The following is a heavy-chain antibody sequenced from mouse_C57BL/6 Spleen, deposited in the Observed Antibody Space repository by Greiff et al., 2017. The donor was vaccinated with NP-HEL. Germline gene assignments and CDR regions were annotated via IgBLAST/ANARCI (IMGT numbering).Heavy chain of an antibody. CDR2: INPYNGDT. J-gene: IGHJ2*01. CDR3: ARSAAIYCGSSYFDY. Sequence: VQLKESGPELVKPGDSVKISCKASGYSFTGYFMNWVMQSHGKSLEWIGRINPYNGDTFYNQKFKGKATLTVDKSSSTSHMELRSLTSEDSAVYYCARSAAIYCGSSYFDYWGQGTTLTVSS. CDR1: GYSFTGYF. V-gene: IGHV1-20*01. D-gene: IGHD1-1*01.